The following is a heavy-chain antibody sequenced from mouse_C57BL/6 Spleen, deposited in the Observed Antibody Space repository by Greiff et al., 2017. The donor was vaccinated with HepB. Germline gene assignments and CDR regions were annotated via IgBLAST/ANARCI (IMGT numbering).Heavy chain of an antibody. V-gene: IGHV1-69*01. D-gene: IGHD2-10*01. CDR1: GYTFTSYW. Sequence: VQLQQPGAELVMPGASVKLSCKASGYTFTSYWMHWVKQRPEQGLEWIGEIDPSDSYTNYNQKFKGKSTLTVDKSSSTAYMQLSSLTSEDSAVYYCARGPTYAMDYWGQGTSVTVSS. CDR2: IDPSDSYT. J-gene: IGHJ4*01. CDR3: ARGPTYAMDY.